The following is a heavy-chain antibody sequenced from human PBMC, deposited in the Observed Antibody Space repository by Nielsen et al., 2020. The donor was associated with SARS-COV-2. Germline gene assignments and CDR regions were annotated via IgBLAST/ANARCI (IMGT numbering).Heavy chain of an antibody. CDR3: ARDGAIAVAGSSWDY. CDR1: GYTFTSYY. Sequence: AGKVSCKAPGYTFTSYYMHWVRQAPGQGLEWMGIINPSGGSTSYAQKFQGRVTMTRDTSTSTVYMELSSLRSEDTAVYYCARDGAIAVAGSSWDYWGQGTLVTVSS. V-gene: IGHV1-46*01. D-gene: IGHD6-19*01. CDR2: INPSGGST. J-gene: IGHJ4*02.